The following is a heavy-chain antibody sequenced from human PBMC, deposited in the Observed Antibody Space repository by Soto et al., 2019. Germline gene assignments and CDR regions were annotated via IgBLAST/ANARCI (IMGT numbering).Heavy chain of an antibody. J-gene: IGHJ4*02. Sequence: ASVKVSCKASGFTFTSSAMQWVRQARGQRLEWIGWIVVGSGKTNYAQKFQEKGTITRDMSTSTAYMELSSLRSEDTAVYYCAAGLITMVRGVNHYFDYWGQGTLVTVSS. V-gene: IGHV1-58*02. CDR1: GFTFTSSA. CDR3: AAGLITMVRGVNHYFDY. D-gene: IGHD3-10*01. CDR2: IVVGSGKT.